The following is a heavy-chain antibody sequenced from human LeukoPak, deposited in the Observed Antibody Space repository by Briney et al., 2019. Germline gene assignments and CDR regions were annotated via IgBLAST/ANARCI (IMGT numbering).Heavy chain of an antibody. CDR3: ATEPPGAYYFDY. CDR2: SYASAGDT. CDR1: GYDFTNHH. Sequence: ASVKVSCKASGYDFTNHHVHWMRQAPGQGLEWMGISYASAGDTRFARKFQGRVTMTRDTSTTIVYMDLTTLRSEDTAVYFCATEPPGAYYFDYWGQGTLVTVSS. J-gene: IGHJ4*02. V-gene: IGHV1-46*01. D-gene: IGHD4-17*01.